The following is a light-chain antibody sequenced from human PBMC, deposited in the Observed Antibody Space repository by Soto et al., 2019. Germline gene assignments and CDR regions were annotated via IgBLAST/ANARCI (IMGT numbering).Light chain of an antibody. CDR2: GAS. CDR1: QSVSSSY. Sequence: EIVLTQSPGTLSLSPGERATLSCRASQSVSSSYLAWYQQKPGQAPRLLIYGASSRATGIPDRFSGSGSGTDFSLTISRLAPEDFAVYYCQQYGSSPPEYTFGQGTKLEIK. J-gene: IGKJ2*01. CDR3: QQYGSSPPEYT. V-gene: IGKV3-20*01.